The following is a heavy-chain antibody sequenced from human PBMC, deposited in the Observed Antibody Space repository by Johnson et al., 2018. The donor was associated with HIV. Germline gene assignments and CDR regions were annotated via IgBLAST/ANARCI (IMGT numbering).Heavy chain of an antibody. Sequence: VQLVESGGGVVRPGGSLRLSCAASGFTFDDYGMSWVRQAPGKGLEWVSGINWNGGTTGYADSVKGRFTISRDNAKNTLYLQMNSLRAEETAVYYCAKAGDWSDAFDIWGQGTMVTVSS. V-gene: IGHV3-20*04. CDR1: GFTFDDYG. D-gene: IGHD3/OR15-3a*01. CDR2: INWNGGTT. J-gene: IGHJ3*02. CDR3: AKAGDWSDAFDI.